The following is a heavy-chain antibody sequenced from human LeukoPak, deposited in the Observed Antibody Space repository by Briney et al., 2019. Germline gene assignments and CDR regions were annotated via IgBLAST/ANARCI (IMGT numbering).Heavy chain of an antibody. V-gene: IGHV4-59*11. CDR2: LHYSGST. D-gene: IGHD3-3*01. CDR1: GVSITSLY. J-gene: IGHJ4*02. CDR3: ARAHYDVWNGFYYFDS. Sequence: SETLSLTCTVSGVSITSLYWSWIRQPPGKGLEWIGYLHYSGSTSYSPSLRSRVTISVDTSKNQFSLRLTSVTAADTAVYYCARAHYDVWNGFYYFDSWGQGTLVTVSS.